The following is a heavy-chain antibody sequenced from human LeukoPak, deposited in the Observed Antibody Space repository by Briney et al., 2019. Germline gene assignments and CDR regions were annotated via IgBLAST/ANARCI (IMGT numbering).Heavy chain of an antibody. CDR2: ISGSGGST. CDR3: AKDKTNYYGSSGYFVY. Sequence: GGSLRLSCAASGFTFSSYAMSWVRQAPGKGLEWVSAISGSGGSTYYADSVKGRFTISRDNSKNTLYLQMNSLRAEDTAVYYCAKDKTNYYGSSGYFVYWGQGTLVTVSS. J-gene: IGHJ4*02. D-gene: IGHD3-22*01. V-gene: IGHV3-23*01. CDR1: GFTFSSYA.